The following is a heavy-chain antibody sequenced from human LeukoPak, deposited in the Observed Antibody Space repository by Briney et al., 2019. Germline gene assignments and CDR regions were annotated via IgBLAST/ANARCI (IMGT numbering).Heavy chain of an antibody. J-gene: IGHJ3*02. CDR1: GFTFSNYW. V-gene: IGHV3-74*01. D-gene: IGHD3-10*01. Sequence: GGSLRLSCVASGFTFSNYWIHWVRQAPGKGLAWVSRINTDGSSTTYADSVKGRFTISRDNAKNTLFLQMNSLRAEDTAVYYCARESSRDGAFDIWGQGTMVTVSS. CDR3: ARESSRDGAFDI. CDR2: INTDGSST.